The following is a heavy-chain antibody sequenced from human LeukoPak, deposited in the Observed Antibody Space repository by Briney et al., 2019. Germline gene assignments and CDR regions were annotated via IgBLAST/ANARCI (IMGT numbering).Heavy chain of an antibody. J-gene: IGHJ6*03. Sequence: ASVKVSCKASGYTFTSYAMNWVRQAPGQGLEWMGWINTNTGNPTYAQGFTGRFVFSLDTSVSTAYLQISSLKAEDTAVYYCATGGPLYNWNYYYYMDVWGKGTTVTVSS. D-gene: IGHD1-20*01. CDR2: INTNTGNP. V-gene: IGHV7-4-1*02. CDR1: GYTFTSYA. CDR3: ATGGPLYNWNYYYYMDV.